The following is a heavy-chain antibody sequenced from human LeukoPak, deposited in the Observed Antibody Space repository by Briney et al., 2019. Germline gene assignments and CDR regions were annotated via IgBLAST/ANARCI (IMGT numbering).Heavy chain of an antibody. CDR2: VSYDGSNK. D-gene: IGHD6-19*01. J-gene: IGHJ4*02. Sequence: PGGSLRLSCAASGFTFSSYAMHWVRQAPGKGLEWVAVVSYDGSNKYYADPVKGRFTISRDNSKNTLYLQMDSLRGEDTAVYYCAKDLRTIVAVAGTLDSWGQGTLVTVSS. CDR3: AKDLRTIVAVAGTLDS. CDR1: GFTFSSYA. V-gene: IGHV3-30*18.